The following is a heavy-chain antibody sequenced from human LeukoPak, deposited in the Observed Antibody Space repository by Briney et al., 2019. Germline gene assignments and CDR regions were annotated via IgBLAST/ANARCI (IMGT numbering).Heavy chain of an antibody. CDR3: ARRLGGTSTGFDY. V-gene: IGHV4-59*08. CDR2: IHYSGST. J-gene: IGHJ4*02. Sequence: PSETLSLTCTVSGGSISSYYWSWIRQPPGKGLEWIGSIHYSGSTTYNPSLKSRVTISVDTPKNRFSLKLSSVTAADTAVYYCARRLGGTSTGFDYWGQGTLVTVSS. D-gene: IGHD2-2*01. CDR1: GGSISSYY.